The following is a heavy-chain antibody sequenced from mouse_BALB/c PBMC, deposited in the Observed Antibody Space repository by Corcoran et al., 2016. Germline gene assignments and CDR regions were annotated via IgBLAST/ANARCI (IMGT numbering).Heavy chain of an antibody. CDR1: GYTFTSYV. J-gene: IGHJ2*01. CDR3: AREVPGGNPLDY. V-gene: IGHV1S136*01. CDR2: VYPYNDDV. Sequence: EVQLQQSGPELIKPGASVKMSCKASGYTFTSYVLHWVKQKPEQGLEWIGYVYPYNDDVRYNEKFKGRATLTSDKSSSTAYMGLSSLTSEDSAVYYCAREVPGGNPLDYWGQGTTLTVSS.